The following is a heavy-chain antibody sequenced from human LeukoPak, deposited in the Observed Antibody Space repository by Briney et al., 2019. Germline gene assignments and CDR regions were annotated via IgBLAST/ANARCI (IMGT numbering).Heavy chain of an antibody. CDR2: IYSGGST. V-gene: IGHV3-66*01. CDR1: GFTFSHYS. CDR3: ARDPGIAVADDY. Sequence: PGGSLRLSCAASGFTFSHYSMHWVRQAPGKGLEWVSVIYSGGSTYYADSVKGRFTISRDNSKNTLYLQMNSLRAEDTAVYYCARDPGIAVADDYWGQGTLVTVSS. J-gene: IGHJ4*02. D-gene: IGHD6-19*01.